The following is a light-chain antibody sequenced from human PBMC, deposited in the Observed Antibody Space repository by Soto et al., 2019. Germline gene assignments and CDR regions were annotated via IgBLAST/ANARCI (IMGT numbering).Light chain of an antibody. J-gene: IGKJ2*01. CDR1: QSISSW. Sequence: DIQMTQSPSTLSASLGDRVTITSRASQSISSWLAWYQQKPGKAPKLLIYDASSLESGVPSRFSGSGSGTEFTLTISSLQPDDFATYYCQQYNSYSLYTFGQGTKLEIK. CDR3: QQYNSYSLYT. CDR2: DAS. V-gene: IGKV1-5*01.